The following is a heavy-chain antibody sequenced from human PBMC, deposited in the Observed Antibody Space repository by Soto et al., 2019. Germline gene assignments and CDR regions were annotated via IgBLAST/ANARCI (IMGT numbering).Heavy chain of an antibody. D-gene: IGHD3-22*01. CDR2: ISYDGSNK. V-gene: IGHV3-30-3*01. CDR1: GFTFSSYA. J-gene: IGHJ1*01. Sequence: PWGSLRLSCAASGFTFSSYAMHWVHQAPGKGLEWVAVISYDGSNKYYADSVKGRFTISRDNSKNTLYLQMNSLRAEDTAVYYCARDNELYDSSGYYFEYFQHWGQGTLVTVSS. CDR3: ARDNELYDSSGYYFEYFQH.